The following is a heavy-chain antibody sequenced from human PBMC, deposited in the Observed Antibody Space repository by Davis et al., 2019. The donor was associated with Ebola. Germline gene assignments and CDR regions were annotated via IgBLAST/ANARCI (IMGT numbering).Heavy chain of an antibody. D-gene: IGHD4-23*01. Sequence: GGSLRLSCAASGFTFSTFAMNWVRQAPGKGLEWVAYISSSSATIYYAKSVTGRFTISRDNVKNSLYLQMNSLRDEDTAVYYCARFAAVEDWGQGTLVTVSS. J-gene: IGHJ4*02. CDR3: ARFAAVED. CDR2: ISSSSATI. CDR1: GFTFSTFA. V-gene: IGHV3-48*02.